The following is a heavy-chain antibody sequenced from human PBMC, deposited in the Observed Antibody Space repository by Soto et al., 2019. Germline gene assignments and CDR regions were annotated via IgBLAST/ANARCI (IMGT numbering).Heavy chain of an antibody. J-gene: IGHJ3*02. CDR1: GGTFSTYN. CDR2: IIPMIGIE. V-gene: IGHV1-69*02. CDR3: ARGTPSQAFDI. Sequence: SVKVSCKASGGTFSTYNINWVRQAPGQGLEWMGRIIPMIGIENYAQKFQGRVTITADKSTSTAYMELSSLRSEDTAVYYCARGTPSQAFDIWGQETMVTVSS.